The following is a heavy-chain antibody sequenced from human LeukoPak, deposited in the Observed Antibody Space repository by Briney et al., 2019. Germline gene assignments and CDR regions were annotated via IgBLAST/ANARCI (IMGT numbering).Heavy chain of an antibody. J-gene: IGHJ4*02. CDR1: GGSISGLY. CDR3: ARHFDY. CDR2: IYYSRST. Sequence: PSETLSLTCTVSGGSISGLYWSWIRQPPGKGLEWIGYIYYSRSTNYNPSLKSRVTISVDTSKNQFSLKLSSVTAADTAVYYCARHFDYWGQGTLVTVSS. V-gene: IGHV4-59*08.